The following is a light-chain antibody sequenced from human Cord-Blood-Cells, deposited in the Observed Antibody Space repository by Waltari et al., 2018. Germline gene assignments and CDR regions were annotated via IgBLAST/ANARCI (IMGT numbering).Light chain of an antibody. CDR3: QQSYSTLGT. V-gene: IGKV1-39*01. CDR2: AAS. CDR1: KSISSY. J-gene: IGKJ1*01. Sequence: DIQMTQSPSSLSASVGDRVTITCRASKSISSYLNWYQQKPGKDPKLLIYAASSLQSGVPSRFSGSGSGTDFTLTISSLQPEDFATYYCQQSYSTLGTFGQGTKVEIK.